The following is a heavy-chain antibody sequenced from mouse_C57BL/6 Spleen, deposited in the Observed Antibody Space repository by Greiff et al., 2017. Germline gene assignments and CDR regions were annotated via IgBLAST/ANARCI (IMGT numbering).Heavy chain of an antibody. J-gene: IGHJ2*01. Sequence: EVTLQESGAELVRPGASVKLSCTASGFNIKDDYMHWVKQRPEQGLEWIGWIDPENGDTEYASKFQGKATITADTSSNTAYLQLSSLTSEDTAVYYCTDTTVSYWGQGTTLTVSS. CDR3: TDTTVSY. D-gene: IGHD1-1*01. CDR2: IDPENGDT. CDR1: GFNIKDDY. V-gene: IGHV14-4*01.